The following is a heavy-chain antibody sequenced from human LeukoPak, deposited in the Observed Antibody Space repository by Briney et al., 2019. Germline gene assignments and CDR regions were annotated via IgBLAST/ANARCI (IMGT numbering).Heavy chain of an antibody. J-gene: IGHJ4*02. V-gene: IGHV3-23*01. CDR3: AKAWGICSSTSCYKGVFDY. CDR2: ISGSGGST. D-gene: IGHD2-2*02. CDR1: GFTFSSYA. Sequence: GGSLRLSCAASGFTFSSYAMSWVRQAPGKGLEWVSAISGSGGSTYYADSVKGRFTISRDNSKNTLYLQMNSLRAGDTAVYYCAKAWGICSSTSCYKGVFDYWGQGTLVTVSS.